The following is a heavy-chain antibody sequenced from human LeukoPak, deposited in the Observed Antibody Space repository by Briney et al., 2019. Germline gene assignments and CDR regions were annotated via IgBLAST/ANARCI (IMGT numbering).Heavy chain of an antibody. D-gene: IGHD3-10*01. Sequence: PSETLSLTCAVYGGSFSGYYWSWIRQPPGKGLEWIGEINHSGSTNYNPSLKSRVTISVDTSKNQFSLKLSSVTAADTAVYYCARSRSRFRDFDYWGQGTLVTVSS. V-gene: IGHV4-34*01. CDR1: GGSFSGYY. J-gene: IGHJ4*02. CDR3: ARSRSRFRDFDY. CDR2: INHSGST.